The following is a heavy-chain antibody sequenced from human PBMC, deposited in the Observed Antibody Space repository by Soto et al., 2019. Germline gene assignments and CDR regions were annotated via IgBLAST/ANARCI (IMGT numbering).Heavy chain of an antibody. D-gene: IGHD2-15*01. Sequence: SETLSLTCSVSGDSISTVDYFWAWIRQPPGQALEYIGYIYKSATTYYNPSFEGRVAISLDTSKSHFSLNVTSVTAADTAVYFCARGRYCLTGRCFPNWFDSWGQGTLVTV. CDR2: IYKSATT. CDR1: GDSISTVDYF. V-gene: IGHV4-30-4*01. J-gene: IGHJ5*01. CDR3: ARGRYCLTGRCFPNWFDS.